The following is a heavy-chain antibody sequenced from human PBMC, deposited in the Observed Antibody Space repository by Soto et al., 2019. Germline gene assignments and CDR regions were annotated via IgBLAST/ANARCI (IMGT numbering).Heavy chain of an antibody. CDR2: IYYSGST. V-gene: IGHV4-59*01. J-gene: IGHJ3*02. CDR1: GGSISSYY. Sequence: SETLSLTCTVSGGSISSYYWSWIRQPPGKGLEWIGYIYYSGSTNYNPSLKSRVTISVDTSKNQFSLKLSSVTAADTAVYYCARDGGLLWFGELFLGAFDIWGQGTMVTVSS. D-gene: IGHD3-10*01. CDR3: ARDGGLLWFGELFLGAFDI.